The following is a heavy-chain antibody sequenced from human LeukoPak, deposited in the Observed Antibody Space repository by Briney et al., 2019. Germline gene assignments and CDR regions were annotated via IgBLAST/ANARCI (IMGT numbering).Heavy chain of an antibody. D-gene: IGHD3-3*01. CDR2: FDPEDGET. V-gene: IGHV1-24*01. Sequence: ASVKVSCKVSGHTLTELSMHWVRQAPGKGLEWMGGFDPEDGETIYAQKFQGRVTMTEDTSTDTAYMELSSLRSEDTAVYYCATTARSVLLEVNWFDPWGQGTLVTVSS. CDR1: GHTLTELS. CDR3: ATTARSVLLEVNWFDP. J-gene: IGHJ5*02.